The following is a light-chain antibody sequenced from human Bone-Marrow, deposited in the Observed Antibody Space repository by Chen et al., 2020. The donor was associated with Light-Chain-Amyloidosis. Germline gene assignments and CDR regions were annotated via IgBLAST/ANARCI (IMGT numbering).Light chain of an antibody. CDR2: GAS. CDR3: QQYGSSPLT. V-gene: IGKV3-20*01. J-gene: IGKJ4*01. Sequence: EIVLTQSPGTLSLSPGERATLSCRASQSVNNNYLAWYQQKPGQAPRFLIYGASSRATGIPDTFSGSGSGTDFTLTISRLEPEDFAVYYCQQYGSSPLTFGGGTKVEIK. CDR1: QSVNNNY.